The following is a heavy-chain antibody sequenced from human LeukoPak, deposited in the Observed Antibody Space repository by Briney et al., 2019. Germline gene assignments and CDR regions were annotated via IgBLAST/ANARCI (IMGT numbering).Heavy chain of an antibody. J-gene: IGHJ6*03. D-gene: IGHD5-12*01. V-gene: IGHV3-33*06. CDR2: IWYDGSNK. Sequence: AGGSLRLSCAASGFTFSSYGMHWVRQAPGKGLEWVAVIWYDGSNKYYADSVKGRFTISRDNSKNTLYLQMNSLRAEDTAVYYRAKTRIGEYSGYDYYYYYMDVWGKGTTVTVSS. CDR1: GFTFSSYG. CDR3: AKTRIGEYSGYDYYYYYMDV.